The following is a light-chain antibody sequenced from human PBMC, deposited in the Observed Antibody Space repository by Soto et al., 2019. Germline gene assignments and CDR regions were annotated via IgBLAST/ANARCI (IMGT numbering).Light chain of an antibody. J-gene: IGKJ5*01. CDR3: QQRSSWPPIT. CDR2: GAS. V-gene: IGKV3-11*01. Sequence: VMAQAPATLSVSPGERATLSCRASQTINNNIAWYQLKDGQVPRLLIYGASTRATDIPARFSGSGSGTDFPLTISSLEPEDFAVYYCQQRSSWPPITFGQGTRLEIK. CDR1: QTINNN.